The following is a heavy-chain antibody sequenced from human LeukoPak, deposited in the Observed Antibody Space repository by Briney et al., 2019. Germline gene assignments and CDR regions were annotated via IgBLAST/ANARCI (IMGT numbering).Heavy chain of an antibody. CDR1: GGTFSSYA. Sequence: ASVKVSCKASGGTFSSYAISWVRQAPGQGLEWMGRIIPILGIANYAQKFQGRVTITADKSTSTAYMELRSLRSDDTAVYYCAKQASSSWYVLYYFDYWGQGTLVTVSS. J-gene: IGHJ4*02. CDR2: IIPILGIA. D-gene: IGHD6-13*01. V-gene: IGHV1-69*04. CDR3: AKQASSSWYVLYYFDY.